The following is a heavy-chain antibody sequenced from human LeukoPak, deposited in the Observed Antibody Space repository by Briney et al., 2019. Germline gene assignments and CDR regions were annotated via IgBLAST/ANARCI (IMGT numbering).Heavy chain of an antibody. D-gene: IGHD2-2*01. Sequence: GGSLRLSCAASGFTFNNYALSWVRQAPGKGLEWVSYISSSSSTIYYADSVKGRFTISRDNAKNSLYLQMNSLRAEDTAVYYCARDIVVVPAAPVYWGQGTLVTVSS. CDR1: GFTFNNYA. V-gene: IGHV3-48*01. CDR2: ISSSSSTI. J-gene: IGHJ4*02. CDR3: ARDIVVVPAAPVY.